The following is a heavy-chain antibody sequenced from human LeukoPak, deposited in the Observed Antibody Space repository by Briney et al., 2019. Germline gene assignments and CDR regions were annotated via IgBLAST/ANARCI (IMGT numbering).Heavy chain of an antibody. V-gene: IGHV4-34*01. CDR1: GGSFSGYY. Sequence: SETLSLTCAVYGGSFSGYYWSWIRQPPGKGLEWIGEINHSGSTNYNPSLKSRVTISVDTSKNQFSLKLSSVTAADTAVYYCARGDSGSYSRNYFDYWGQGTLVTVSS. CDR2: INHSGST. CDR3: ARGDSGSYSRNYFDY. D-gene: IGHD1-26*01. J-gene: IGHJ4*02.